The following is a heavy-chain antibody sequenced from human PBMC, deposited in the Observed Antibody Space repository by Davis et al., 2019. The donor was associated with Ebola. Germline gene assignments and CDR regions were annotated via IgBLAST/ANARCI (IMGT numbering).Heavy chain of an antibody. Sequence: ASVTVSCKASGYTFTSYYMHWVRQAPGQGLEWMGIINPSGCSTSYAQKFQGRVTMTRDTSTSTVYMELSSLRSEDTAVYYCASDTTTVVTPGWLDYWGQGTLDTVSS. CDR2: INPSGCST. CDR3: ASDTTTVVTPGWLDY. V-gene: IGHV1-46*01. J-gene: IGHJ4*02. D-gene: IGHD4-23*01. CDR1: GYTFTSYY.